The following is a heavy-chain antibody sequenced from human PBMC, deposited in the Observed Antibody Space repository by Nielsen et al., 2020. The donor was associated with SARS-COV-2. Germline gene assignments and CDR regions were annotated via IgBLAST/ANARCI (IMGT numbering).Heavy chain of an antibody. J-gene: IGHJ3*02. D-gene: IGHD3-22*01. CDR2: IYYSGST. CDR3: ASPDYYDSSGYFTPGAFDI. Sequence: WLRQPPGKGLEWIGSIYYSGSTYYNPSLKSRVTISVDTSKNQFSLKLSSVTTADTAVYYCASPDYYDSSGYFTPGAFDIWGQGTMVTVSS. V-gene: IGHV4-39*01.